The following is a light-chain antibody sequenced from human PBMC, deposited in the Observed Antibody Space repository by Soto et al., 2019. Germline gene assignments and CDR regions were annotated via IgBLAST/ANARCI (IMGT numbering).Light chain of an antibody. V-gene: IGKV4-1*01. J-gene: IGKJ1*01. Sequence: DIVMTQSPDSLAVSLGERATINCKSSQSVLYSSNNKNYLAWYQQKPGQPPKLLIYWASTRESGVPDRFSGSGSGTDFTLTIRSVQAEDVAVYYCQQCSHSWTFGQGTKVEIK. CDR2: WAS. CDR1: QSVLYSSNNKNY. CDR3: QQCSHSWT.